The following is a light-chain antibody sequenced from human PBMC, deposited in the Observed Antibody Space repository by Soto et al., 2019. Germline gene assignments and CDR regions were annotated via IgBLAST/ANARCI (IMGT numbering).Light chain of an antibody. J-gene: IGLJ3*02. V-gene: IGLV1-40*01. Sequence: QSVLTQSPSVSGAPGQRVTISCTGTSSNIGAGYDVHWYQQLPGKAPTLLIYSNNDRPSGVPDRFSGSKSGTSASLAITGLQADDEADYYCHSYDSSLSAVVFGGGTKLTVL. CDR1: SSNIGAGYD. CDR3: HSYDSSLSAVV. CDR2: SNN.